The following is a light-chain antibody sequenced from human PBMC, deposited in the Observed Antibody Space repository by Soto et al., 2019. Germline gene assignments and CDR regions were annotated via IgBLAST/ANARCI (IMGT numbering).Light chain of an antibody. CDR2: GVS. CDR1: QSVSSSY. Sequence: EIVVTQSPGTLSLSPGKRATLSCRASQSVSSSYLAWYQQKPGQAPRLLIHGVSSRATGIPDRFSGSGSGTDCPLTISRLEPEDFAVYYCHQYGNSPCTFGQGTKVEIK. J-gene: IGKJ1*01. V-gene: IGKV3-20*01. CDR3: HQYGNSPCT.